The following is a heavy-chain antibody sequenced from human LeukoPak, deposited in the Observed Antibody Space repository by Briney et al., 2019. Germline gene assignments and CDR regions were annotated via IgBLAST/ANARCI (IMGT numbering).Heavy chain of an antibody. CDR3: ARESWDIEGYNWFDP. CDR1: GDSVSINSAA. Sequence: SRTLSLTCAISGDSVSINSAAWNWVRQSPSRGLEWLGRTYYRSKWYNDYAVSVKSRITINPATSQNQFSLQLNSVTPEDTAVYYCARESWDIEGYNWFDPWGQGTLVTVSS. CDR2: TYYRSKWYN. D-gene: IGHD2-15*01. V-gene: IGHV6-1*01. J-gene: IGHJ5*02.